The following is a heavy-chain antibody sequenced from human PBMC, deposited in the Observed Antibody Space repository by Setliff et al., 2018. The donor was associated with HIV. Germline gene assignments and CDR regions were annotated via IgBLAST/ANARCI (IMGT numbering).Heavy chain of an antibody. Sequence: PSETLSLTCSVTGASTSDNIYYWGWIRHSPGKGLEWIASAHYSGAIFYNPSLKSRVTMSVDTSGSCFSLKLTSVTAADTAVYYCARPSFGIGGGANFDSWGRGTLVTVSS. CDR2: AHYSGAI. CDR3: ARPSFGIGGGANFDS. J-gene: IGHJ4*02. V-gene: IGHV4-39*02. CDR1: GASTSDNIYY. D-gene: IGHD3-3*01.